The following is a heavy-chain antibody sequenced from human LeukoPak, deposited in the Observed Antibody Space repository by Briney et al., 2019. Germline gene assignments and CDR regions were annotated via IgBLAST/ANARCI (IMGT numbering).Heavy chain of an antibody. V-gene: IGHV3-23*01. CDR1: GFTFADYA. Sequence: GGSLRLSCAASGFTFADYAMTWVRQAPGKGLEWVSVIGVRGGSSYYADSAKGRFTISRDNSKSTLYLQMNGLRAEDTAVYYCAKEFNRGLPDYWGQGTLVTVPS. D-gene: IGHD2-21*01. CDR2: IGVRGGSS. J-gene: IGHJ4*02. CDR3: AKEFNRGLPDY.